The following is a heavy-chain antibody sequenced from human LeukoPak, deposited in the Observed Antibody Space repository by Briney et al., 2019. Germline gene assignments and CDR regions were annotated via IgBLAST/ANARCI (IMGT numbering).Heavy chain of an antibody. J-gene: IGHJ3*02. CDR2: ISSSSSTI. CDR3: ARPLLRNDDAFDI. Sequence: GGSLRLSCAASGFTFSSYSINWVRQAPGKGLEWVSFISSSSSTIYYADSVKGRFTISRDNAKNSLYLQMNSLRAEDTAVYYCARPLLRNDDAFDIWGQGTMVTVSS. CDR1: GFTFSSYS. D-gene: IGHD1-1*01. V-gene: IGHV3-48*01.